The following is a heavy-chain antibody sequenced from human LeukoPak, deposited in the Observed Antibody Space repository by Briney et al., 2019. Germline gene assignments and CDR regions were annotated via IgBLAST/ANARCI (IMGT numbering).Heavy chain of an antibody. CDR2: IIPIFGTA. CDR3: ARGGYYYDSSGYYHFDY. V-gene: IGHV1-69*05. J-gene: IGHJ4*02. Sequence: GASVKVSCKASGGTFSSYAISWVRQAPGQGLEWMGGIIPIFGTANYAQKFQGRVTITTDESTSTAYMELSSLRSEDTAVYYYARGGYYYDSSGYYHFDYWGQGTLVTVSS. D-gene: IGHD3-22*01. CDR1: GGTFSSYA.